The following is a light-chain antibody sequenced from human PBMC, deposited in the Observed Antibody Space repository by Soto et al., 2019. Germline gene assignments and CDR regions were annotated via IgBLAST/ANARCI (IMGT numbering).Light chain of an antibody. Sequence: EIVLTQSPAILSLSPGERATLSCRASQSVSSYLAWYQQKPGQAPSLLIYDASDRATGIPARFSGSGSGTDFTLTISSLEPEDFRVYYCQQRSNWPITFGQGTRMEIK. CDR1: QSVSSY. V-gene: IGKV3-11*01. CDR3: QQRSNWPIT. CDR2: DAS. J-gene: IGKJ5*01.